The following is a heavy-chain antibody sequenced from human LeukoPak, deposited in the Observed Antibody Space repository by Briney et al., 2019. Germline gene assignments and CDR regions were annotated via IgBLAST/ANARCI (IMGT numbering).Heavy chain of an antibody. V-gene: IGHV3-30*18. D-gene: IGHD2-2*01. J-gene: IGHJ4*02. CDR1: GFTSTSYG. CDR2: ISYDGSNK. Sequence: RRSLRLSCAASGFTSTSYGTHWVRQTPRKRLQWVAVISYDGSNKYSTDSVKGRFTISRDNSKNTLYLQMNSLRAGDTAVYYCAKVCGTSCYLGDYWGQGTLVSVSS. CDR3: AKVCGTSCYLGDY.